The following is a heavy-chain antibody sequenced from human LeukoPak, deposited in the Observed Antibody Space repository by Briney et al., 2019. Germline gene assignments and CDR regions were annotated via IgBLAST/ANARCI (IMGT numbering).Heavy chain of an antibody. CDR3: ARDFGIAAAEEYWFDP. Sequence: ASVKVSCKASGYTFTGYYMHWVRQAPGQGLEWMGWINPNGGGTNYAQKFQGRVTMTRDTSISTAYMELSRLRSDDTAVYYCARDFGIAAAEEYWFDPWGQGTLVTVSS. V-gene: IGHV1-2*02. J-gene: IGHJ5*02. D-gene: IGHD6-13*01. CDR1: GYTFTGYY. CDR2: INPNGGGT.